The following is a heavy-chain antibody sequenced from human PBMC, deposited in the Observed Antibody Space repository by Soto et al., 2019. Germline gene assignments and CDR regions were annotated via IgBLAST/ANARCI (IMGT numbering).Heavy chain of an antibody. J-gene: IGHJ3*02. D-gene: IGHD3-10*01. V-gene: IGHV1-69*01. CDR1: GGTFSSYA. CDR3: ASRITMVRGWAFDI. CDR2: VIPIFGTA. Sequence: QVQLVQSGAEVKKPGSSVKVSCKASGGTFSSYAISWVRQAPGQGLEWMGGVIPIFGTANYAHKFQGRVTITADESTSTAYMELSSLRSEDTAVYYCASRITMVRGWAFDIWGQGTMVTVSS.